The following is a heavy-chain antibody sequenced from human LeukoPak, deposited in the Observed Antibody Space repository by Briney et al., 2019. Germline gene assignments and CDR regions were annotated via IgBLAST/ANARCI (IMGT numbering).Heavy chain of an antibody. CDR2: IAYDGSNK. V-gene: IGHV3-30*18. J-gene: IGHJ6*03. CDR3: AKDRNGRWNYDYYYYYMDV. CDR1: GFTFSSYG. Sequence: GRSLRLSCAASGFTFSSYGMHWVRQAPGKGLEWVAVIAYDGSNKYYADSVKGRFTISRDNSKNTLYLQMNSLRAEDTVVYYCAKDRNGRWNYDYYYYYMDVWGKGTTVTVSS. D-gene: IGHD1-7*01.